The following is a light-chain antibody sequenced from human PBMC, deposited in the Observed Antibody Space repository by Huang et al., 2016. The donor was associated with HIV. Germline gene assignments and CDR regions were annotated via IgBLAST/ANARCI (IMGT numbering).Light chain of an antibody. J-gene: IGKJ1*01. Sequence: EIVLTQSPGSLSLSPGEGATLSCRASQSVNNNYLAWYQPKPGQAPRRLIFSASNRATGIPDRFGGSGSGTDFTLTIRSLEPEDFAMYYCQQYGSSPWTFGQGTKVEVK. CDR2: SAS. CDR3: QQYGSSPWT. V-gene: IGKV3-20*01. CDR1: QSVNNNY.